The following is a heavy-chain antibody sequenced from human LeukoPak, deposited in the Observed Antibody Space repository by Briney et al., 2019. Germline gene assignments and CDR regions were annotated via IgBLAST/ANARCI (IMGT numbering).Heavy chain of an antibody. CDR3: ARDSGFDWLSFDY. J-gene: IGHJ4*02. D-gene: IGHD3-9*01. CDR1: GFTFSNYW. Sequence: GGSLRLSCAASGFTFSNYWMHWVRQAPGKGLVWVSYISSSGSTIYYADSVKGRFTISRENAKNSLYLQMNSLRAEDMAVYYCARDSGFDWLSFDYWGQGTLVTVSS. CDR2: ISSSGSTI. V-gene: IGHV3-48*04.